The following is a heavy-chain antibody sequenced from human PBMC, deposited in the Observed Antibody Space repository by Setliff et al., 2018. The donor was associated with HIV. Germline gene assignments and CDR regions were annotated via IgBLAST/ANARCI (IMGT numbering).Heavy chain of an antibody. CDR1: GFTFSGSA. V-gene: IGHV3-73*01. Sequence: GGSLRLSCAVSGFTFSGSAMHWVRQASGKGLEWVGRIRSKANSYATEYAASVKGRLTISRDDSKNTAYLQMNSLKTDDTAMYYCARETGDIAATALYSFDYWGQGTLVTVSS. CDR2: IRSKANSYAT. J-gene: IGHJ4*02. D-gene: IGHD6-13*01. CDR3: ARETGDIAATALYSFDY.